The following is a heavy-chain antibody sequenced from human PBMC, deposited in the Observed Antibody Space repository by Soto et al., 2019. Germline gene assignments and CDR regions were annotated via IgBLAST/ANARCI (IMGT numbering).Heavy chain of an antibody. CDR1: GFTFSSYA. CDR2: ISYDGSKK. Sequence: QVQLVESGGGVVQPGRSLRLSCAASGFTFSSYAMHWVRQAPGKGLEWVAGISYDGSKKYYADSVKGRFTISRDNSKNTLYLQMNSVSAEDTGVYYCGRPKDGYGGNAVLFDYWGQGTLVTVSS. V-gene: IGHV3-30-3*01. D-gene: IGHD4-17*01. CDR3: GRPKDGYGGNAVLFDY. J-gene: IGHJ4*02.